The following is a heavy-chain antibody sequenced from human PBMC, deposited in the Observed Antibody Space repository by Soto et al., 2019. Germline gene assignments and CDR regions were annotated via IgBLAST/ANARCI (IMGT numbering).Heavy chain of an antibody. V-gene: IGHV4-4*02. Sequence: QVQLQESGPGLVMPSGTLSLTCAVSGASIISSDWWNWVRQPPGKGLAWIGEMSHSGTTIYNPSLKGRVTISVDVSKNHFSLNLTSVTAADTAVYYCARDFKAPKDAWAFDYWGRGTLVTVSS. D-gene: IGHD3-16*01. J-gene: IGHJ4*02. CDR2: MSHSGTT. CDR3: ARDFKAPKDAWAFDY. CDR1: GASIISSDW.